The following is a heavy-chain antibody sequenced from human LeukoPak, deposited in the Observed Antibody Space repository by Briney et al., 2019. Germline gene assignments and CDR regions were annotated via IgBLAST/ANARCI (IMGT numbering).Heavy chain of an antibody. CDR1: GFTFSSYD. V-gene: IGHV3-23*01. D-gene: IGHD3-10*01. J-gene: IGHJ4*02. CDR3: AKGQLWFGEFSYFDY. Sequence: GGSLRLSCEASGFTFSSYDMNWVRQAPGKGLEWVSVISGSGGSTDYADSVKGRFSISRDNSKNTLYLQMNSPRAEDTAVYYCAKGQLWFGEFSYFDYWGQGTLVTVSS. CDR2: ISGSGGST.